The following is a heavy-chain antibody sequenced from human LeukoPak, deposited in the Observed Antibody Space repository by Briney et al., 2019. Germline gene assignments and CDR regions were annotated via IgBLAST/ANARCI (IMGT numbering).Heavy chain of an antibody. V-gene: IGHV1-46*01. Sequence: ASVKVSCKASGYTFTTYHMHWVRQAPGQGLEWMGIINPSGGITSYAQKFQGRVTMTRDTSTSTVNMELSSLRSEDTAMYYCARAYYYDSSGPIHYFDYWGQGTLVTVSS. CDR1: GYTFTTYH. D-gene: IGHD3-22*01. J-gene: IGHJ4*02. CDR3: ARAYYYDSSGPIHYFDY. CDR2: INPSGGIT.